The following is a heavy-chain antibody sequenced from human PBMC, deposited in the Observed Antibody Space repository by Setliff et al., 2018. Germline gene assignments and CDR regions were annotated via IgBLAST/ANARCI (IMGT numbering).Heavy chain of an antibody. D-gene: IGHD3-10*01. CDR2: FHAGGAT. V-gene: IGHV4-61*09. CDR3: ARESATIGEFPLYYFDK. J-gene: IGHJ4*02. Sequence: SETLSLTCSVSGGSISSGGFYWSWIRQSAGRGLEWIGHFHAGGATDYNLSLKSRVTISLDSSKNQFSLRLSSVTATDAAVYFCARESATIGEFPLYYFDKWGQGIPVTVSS. CDR1: GGSISSGGFY.